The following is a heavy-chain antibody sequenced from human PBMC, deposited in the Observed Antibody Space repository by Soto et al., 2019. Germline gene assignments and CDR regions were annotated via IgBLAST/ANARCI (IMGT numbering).Heavy chain of an antibody. Sequence: PSETLSLTCAVYGGSFSGYYWSWIRQPPGKGLEWIGEINHSGSTNYNPSLKSRVTISVDTSQNQFSLKLSSVTAADTAVYYCARGGLELDNHALDFWGQGTMVTVSS. CDR1: GGSFSGYY. V-gene: IGHV4-34*01. D-gene: IGHD6-6*01. CDR3: ARGGLELDNHALDF. J-gene: IGHJ3*01. CDR2: INHSGST.